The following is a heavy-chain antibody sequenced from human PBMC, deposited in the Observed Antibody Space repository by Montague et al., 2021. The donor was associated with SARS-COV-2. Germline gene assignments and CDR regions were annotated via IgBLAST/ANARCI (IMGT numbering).Heavy chain of an antibody. Sequence: SETLSLTCTVSGGPITRNYYWGWIRQPPGKGLEWVGNIYYSGTTFINPSLESRVTISVDASKNQFSLNLTSVTAADTAVYYCARPLVRGVPKAFDIWGQGALAIVSS. CDR3: ARPLVRGVPKAFDI. D-gene: IGHD3-10*01. CDR2: IYYSGTT. V-gene: IGHV4-39*01. CDR1: GGPITRNYY. J-gene: IGHJ3*02.